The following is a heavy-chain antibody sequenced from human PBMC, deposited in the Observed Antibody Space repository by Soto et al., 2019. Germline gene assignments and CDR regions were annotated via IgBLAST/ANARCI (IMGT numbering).Heavy chain of an antibody. J-gene: IGHJ4*02. CDR3: ARSVFGELLGFPFDY. Sequence: GESLKISCKGSGYSFTRYWIGWVRQMPGKGLEWMGIIYPGDSDTRYSPSFQGQVTISADKSISTAYLQWSSLKASDTAMYYCARSVFGELLGFPFDYWGQETLVPVSS. V-gene: IGHV5-51*01. D-gene: IGHD3-10*02. CDR1: GYSFTRYW. CDR2: IYPGDSDT.